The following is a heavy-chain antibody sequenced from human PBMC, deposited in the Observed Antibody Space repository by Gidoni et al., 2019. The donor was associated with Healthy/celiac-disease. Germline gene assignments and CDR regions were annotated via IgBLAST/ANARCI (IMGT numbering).Heavy chain of an antibody. V-gene: IGHV3-21*01. CDR1: AFTSSSYS. J-gene: IGHJ6*02. Sequence: EVQLVESAGGLVKPGGSLRLPCSASAFTSSSYSMHWVRQAPGKGLEWVSSISSSSSYIYYADSGKGRFTIARDNAKNSLYLQMNSLRAEDTAVYYCARAPTEWFRYYYGMDVWGQGTTVTVSS. CDR2: ISSSSSYI. CDR3: ARAPTEWFRYYYGMDV. D-gene: IGHD3-3*01.